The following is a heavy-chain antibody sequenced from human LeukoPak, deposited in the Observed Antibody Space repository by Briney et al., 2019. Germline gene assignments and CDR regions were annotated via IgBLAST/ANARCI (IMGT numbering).Heavy chain of an antibody. CDR2: ISRSSSEI. Sequence: QTGGSLRLSCAASGFTLSSHTMNSVRHAPGKGLEWVSDISRSSSEIHYADSVTGRFTISRDNAKNSVYLQMNSLRAEDTAVYYCAKVSRRYDILTGYQGGVAFDIWGQGTMVTVSS. CDR1: GFTLSSHT. J-gene: IGHJ3*02. D-gene: IGHD3-9*01. CDR3: AKVSRRYDILTGYQGGVAFDI. V-gene: IGHV3-48*01.